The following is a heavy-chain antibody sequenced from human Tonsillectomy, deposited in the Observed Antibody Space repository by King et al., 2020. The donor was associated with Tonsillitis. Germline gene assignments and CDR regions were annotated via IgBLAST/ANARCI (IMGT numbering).Heavy chain of an antibody. D-gene: IGHD5-12*01. J-gene: IGHJ5*02. CDR2: IFSNDEK. Sequence: TLKESGPVLVKPTETLTLTCTVSGFSLSNARMGVSWIRQPPGKALEWLAHIFSNDEKSYSTSLKSRLTISKDTSNSQVVLTMTNMDPVDTATYYCAWGGGGYDRWGQGTLVTVSS. CDR3: AWGGGGYDR. V-gene: IGHV2-26*04. CDR1: GFSLSNARMG.